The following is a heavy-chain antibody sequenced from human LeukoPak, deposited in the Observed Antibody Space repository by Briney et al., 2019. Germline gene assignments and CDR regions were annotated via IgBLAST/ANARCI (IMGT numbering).Heavy chain of an antibody. J-gene: IGHJ3*02. V-gene: IGHV1-8*01. CDR3: ASDSSLDAFDI. CDR2: MNPNSGNT. Sequence: GASVTLSFTSSVYTDTIYGVNWVRRSTGQGLGWMGWMNPNSGNTGYAQKFQGRVTMTRNTSISTAYMELSSLRSEDTAVYYCASDSSLDAFDIWGQGTMVTVSS. CDR1: VYTDTIYG. D-gene: IGHD6-13*01.